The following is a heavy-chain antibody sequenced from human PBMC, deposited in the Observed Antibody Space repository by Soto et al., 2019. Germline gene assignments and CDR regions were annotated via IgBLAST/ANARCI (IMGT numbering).Heavy chain of an antibody. J-gene: IGHJ4*01. CDR1: GGSFSGYY. CDR3: ARLQLGY. Sequence: QVQLQQWGAGLLKPSETLSLTCAVYGGSFSGYYWSWIRQPPGKGLEWIGEINHSGSTNYNPSLKSRVTXXXDTXXXXXXXXXXXXXXXDTAVYYCARLQLGYXXXGXXXTVSX. V-gene: IGHV4-34*01. D-gene: IGHD3-10*01. CDR2: INHSGST.